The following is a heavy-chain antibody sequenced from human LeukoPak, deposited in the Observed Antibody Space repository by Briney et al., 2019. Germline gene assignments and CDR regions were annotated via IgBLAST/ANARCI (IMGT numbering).Heavy chain of an antibody. Sequence: GGSLRLSCAASGFTFSSYGMHWVRQAPGKGLEWVAVIWYDGSNKYYADSVKGRFTISRDNSKNTLYLQMNSLRAEDTAVYYCAKLRRFGESDYWGQGTLVTVSS. CDR1: GFTFSSYG. V-gene: IGHV3-33*06. D-gene: IGHD3-10*01. J-gene: IGHJ4*02. CDR3: AKLRRFGESDY. CDR2: IWYDGSNK.